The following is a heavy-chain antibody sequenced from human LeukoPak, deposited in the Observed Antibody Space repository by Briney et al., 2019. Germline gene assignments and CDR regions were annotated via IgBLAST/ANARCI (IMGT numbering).Heavy chain of an antibody. CDR2: IRSKAYGVTT. V-gene: IGHV3-49*03. D-gene: IGHD7-27*01. J-gene: IGHJ4*02. CDR1: GFTFGDYA. Sequence: PGGSLRLSCTTSGFTFGDYAMTWIRQAPGKGLEWVGFIRSKAYGVTTEYAASVKGRFTISRDDSKSIAYLQMNSLKTEDTAVYYCTRDRGSSTLGDYWGQGTLVTVSS. CDR3: TRDRGSSTLGDY.